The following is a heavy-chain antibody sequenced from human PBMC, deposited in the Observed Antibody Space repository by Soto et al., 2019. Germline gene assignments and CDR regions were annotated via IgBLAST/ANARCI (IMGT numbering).Heavy chain of an antibody. CDR1: GFTFSSYA. D-gene: IGHD5-18*01. Sequence: EVQLLESGGGLVQPGGSLRLSCAASGFTFSSYAMSWVRQSPGKGLELVSAISGSGGSTYYADSVKGRFTISRDNSKNTLYLQMSSLRAEDTAVYYCAKGAGVDTAMVSYYYYGMDVWGQGTTVTVSS. CDR2: ISGSGGST. CDR3: AKGAGVDTAMVSYYYYGMDV. J-gene: IGHJ6*02. V-gene: IGHV3-23*01.